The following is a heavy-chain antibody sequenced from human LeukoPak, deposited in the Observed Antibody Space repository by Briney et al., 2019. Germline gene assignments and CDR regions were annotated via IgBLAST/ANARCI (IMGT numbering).Heavy chain of an antibody. D-gene: IGHD6-13*01. CDR3: ARQGREYSSSWYSPWFDP. CDR1: GYSISSGYY. Sequence: SETLSLTCAVSGYSISSGYYWGWIRQPPGKGLEWIGSIYHSGSTYYNPSLKSRVTISVDTSKNQFSLKLSSVIAADTAVYYCARQGREYSSSWYSPWFDPWGQGTLVTVSS. CDR2: IYHSGST. V-gene: IGHV4-38-2*01. J-gene: IGHJ5*02.